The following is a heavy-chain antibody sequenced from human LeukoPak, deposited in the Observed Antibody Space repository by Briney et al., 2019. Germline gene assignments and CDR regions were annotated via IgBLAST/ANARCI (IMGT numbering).Heavy chain of an antibody. CDR2: INPNSGGT. Sequence: ASVKVSCKASGYTFTGYYMHWVRQAPGQGLEWMGWINPNSGGTNYAQKFQGRVTITRDTSASTAYMELSSLRSEDTAVYYCARVHRIGASNWFDPWGQGTLVTVSS. J-gene: IGHJ5*02. V-gene: IGHV1-2*02. CDR3: ARVHRIGASNWFDP. D-gene: IGHD1-26*01. CDR1: GYTFTGYY.